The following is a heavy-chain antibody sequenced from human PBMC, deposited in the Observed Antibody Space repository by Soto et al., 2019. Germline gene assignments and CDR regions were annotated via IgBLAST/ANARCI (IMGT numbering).Heavy chain of an antibody. V-gene: IGHV3-49*05. J-gene: IGHJ4*02. CDR3: TRAHRGGWYADY. D-gene: IGHD6-19*01. CDR2: IRSKAYGGTT. Sequence: EVQLVESGGGLVKPGRSLRLSCTPSAFTFGDYTLSWFRQAPGKGLEWVGFIRSKAYGGTTEYAASVKGRFTISRDDSKSIAYLQMNSLKTEDTAVYFCTRAHRGGWYADYWGQGALVTVSS. CDR1: AFTFGDYT.